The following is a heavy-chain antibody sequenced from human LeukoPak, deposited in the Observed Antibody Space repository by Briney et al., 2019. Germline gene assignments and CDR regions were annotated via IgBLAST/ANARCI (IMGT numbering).Heavy chain of an antibody. CDR2: TNHSGST. Sequence: PSETLSLTCAVHGGSFSGYYWSWIRQPPGKGLEWIGETNHSGSTNYTPSLKSRVTISVDTSKNQFSLKLSSVTAADTAVYYCARVVRGYSYGYLYYFDYWGQGTLVTVSS. CDR1: GGSFSGYY. V-gene: IGHV4-34*01. CDR3: ARVVRGYSYGYLYYFDY. J-gene: IGHJ4*02. D-gene: IGHD5-18*01.